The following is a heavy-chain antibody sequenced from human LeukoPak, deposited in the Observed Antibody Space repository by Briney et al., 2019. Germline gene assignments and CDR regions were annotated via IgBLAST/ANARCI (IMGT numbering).Heavy chain of an antibody. CDR1: GFSLSRYA. J-gene: IGHJ4*02. D-gene: IGHD6-13*01. Sequence: PGASLRLSCAVSGFSLSRYAMSWVRKAPGKGLEWVSAISDSGGSTYYADPVKGRFTISRDNSRNTLYLQMNTLRAEDTAVYYCAKCRGSSWSDYFDYWGQGTLVTVSS. V-gene: IGHV3-23*01. CDR2: ISDSGGST. CDR3: AKCRGSSWSDYFDY.